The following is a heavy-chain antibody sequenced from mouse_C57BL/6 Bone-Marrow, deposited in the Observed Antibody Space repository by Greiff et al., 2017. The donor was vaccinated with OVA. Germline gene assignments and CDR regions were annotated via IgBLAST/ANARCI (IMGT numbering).Heavy chain of an antibody. CDR1: GFNIKDDY. J-gene: IGHJ3*01. CDR2: IDPENGDT. D-gene: IGHD5-2*01. Sequence: EVQLQQSGAELVRPGASVKLSCTASGFNIKDDYMHWVKQRPEQGLEWIGWIDPENGDTEYASKFQGQATITADTSSNTAYLQLSSLTSEDTAVYYCTSEGIRGAYWGQGTLVTVSA. V-gene: IGHV14-4*01. CDR3: TSEGIRGAY.